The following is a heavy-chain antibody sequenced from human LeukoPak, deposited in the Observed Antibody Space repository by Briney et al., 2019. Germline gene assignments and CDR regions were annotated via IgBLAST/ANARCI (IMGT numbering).Heavy chain of an antibody. CDR1: GFTFSSYG. V-gene: IGHV3-30*18. Sequence: GGSLRLSCAASGFTFSSYGMHWVRLAPGKGLEWVAVISYDGSNKYYADSVKGRFTISRDNSKNTLYLQMNSLRAEDTAVYYCAKVDPDYVYYYYGMDVWGQGTTVTVSS. CDR2: ISYDGSNK. J-gene: IGHJ6*02. D-gene: IGHD3-10*02. CDR3: AKVDPDYVYYYYGMDV.